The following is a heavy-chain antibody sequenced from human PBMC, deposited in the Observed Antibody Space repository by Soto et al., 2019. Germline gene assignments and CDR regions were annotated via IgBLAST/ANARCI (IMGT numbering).Heavy chain of an antibody. D-gene: IGHD6-6*01. V-gene: IGHV1-18*01. CDR2: ISAYNGNT. CDR1: GYTFTSYG. CDR3: ARDAHSSSSAYYYYYLDV. J-gene: IGHJ6*03. Sequence: QVQLVQSGAEVKKPGASVKVSCKASGYTFTSYGISWVRQAPGQGREWMGWISAYNGNTNYAQKLQGRVTMTTDTSTSTAYMEMRSLRSDDTAVYYCARDAHSSSSAYYYYYLDVWGKGTTVTVSS.